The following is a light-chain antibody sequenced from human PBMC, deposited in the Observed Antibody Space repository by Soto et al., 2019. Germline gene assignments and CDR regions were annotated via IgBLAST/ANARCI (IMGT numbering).Light chain of an antibody. Sequence: EIVMTQSPLSLPVTPGEPASISCRSSQSLLHSNGYNYLDWYLQKPGQSPQLLIYLGSNRASGVPDRFNGSGSGTDFTLKISRVEAEDAGVYYCMQARQTLFTFGPGTKVDIK. J-gene: IGKJ3*01. V-gene: IGKV2-28*01. CDR3: MQARQTLFT. CDR1: QSLLHSNGYNY. CDR2: LGS.